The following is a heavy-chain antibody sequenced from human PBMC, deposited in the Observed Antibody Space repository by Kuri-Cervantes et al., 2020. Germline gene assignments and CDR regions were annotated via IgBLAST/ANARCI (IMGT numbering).Heavy chain of an antibody. Sequence: GSLRLSCTVSGGSISSYYWSWIRQPPGKGLEWIGYIHYSGSTNYNPSLKSRVTISVDMSKNQFSLQLSSVTAADTAVYYCARGGGSSWPTFEFWGQGTLVTVSS. D-gene: IGHD6-13*01. CDR1: GGSISSYY. CDR3: ARGGGSSWPTFEF. V-gene: IGHV4-59*12. CDR2: IHYSGST. J-gene: IGHJ4*02.